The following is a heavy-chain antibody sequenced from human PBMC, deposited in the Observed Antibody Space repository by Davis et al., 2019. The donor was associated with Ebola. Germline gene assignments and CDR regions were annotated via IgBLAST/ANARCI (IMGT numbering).Heavy chain of an antibody. V-gene: IGHV4-34*01. J-gene: IGHJ4*02. Sequence: SETLSLTCAVYNGSFTDYYWSWIRQSPGKGLEWIGEINHRGSTNHNLSLKSRVTLSVDTSKNQFSLRLSSVTAADTAVYYCAREVGGSSDYWGQGKLVTVSS. CDR1: NGSFTDYY. CDR2: INHRGST. CDR3: AREVGGSSDY. D-gene: IGHD5-12*01.